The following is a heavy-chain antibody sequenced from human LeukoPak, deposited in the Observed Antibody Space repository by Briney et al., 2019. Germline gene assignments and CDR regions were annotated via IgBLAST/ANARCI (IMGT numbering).Heavy chain of an antibody. Sequence: SETLSLTCTVSGYSISSGCYWGWIRQPPGKGLEWIGSIYHSGSTYSNPSLKSRVTISVDTSKNQFSLKLSSVTAADTAVYYCARGLVDTAMGDAFDIWGPGTMVTVSS. V-gene: IGHV4-38-2*02. CDR3: ARGLVDTAMGDAFDI. J-gene: IGHJ3*02. D-gene: IGHD5-18*01. CDR2: IYHSGST. CDR1: GYSISSGCY.